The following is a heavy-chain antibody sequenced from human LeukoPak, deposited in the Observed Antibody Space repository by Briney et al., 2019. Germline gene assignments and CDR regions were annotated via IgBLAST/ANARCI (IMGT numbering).Heavy chain of an antibody. CDR3: ARNGDGSGSYYYYYMDV. CDR2: IKQDRSEK. Sequence: GGSLRLSCAASGFTFSNYWMSWVRQAPGKGLEWVANIKQDRSEKYYVDSVKGRFTISRDNAKNSLYLQMNSLRAEDTALYHCARNGDGSGSYYYYYMDVWGKGTTVTISS. D-gene: IGHD3-10*01. CDR1: GFTFSNYW. V-gene: IGHV3-7*03. J-gene: IGHJ6*03.